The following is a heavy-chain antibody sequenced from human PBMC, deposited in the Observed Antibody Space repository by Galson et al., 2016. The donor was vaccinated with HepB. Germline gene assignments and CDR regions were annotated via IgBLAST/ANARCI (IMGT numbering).Heavy chain of an antibody. Sequence: SLRLSCATSGFAFPKYWMSWVRQAPGKGLEWVANIKYDGSETTYVDSVRGRFTISRDNANNLLYLQMNSLRVEETAVYYCAKEYLWRYVEWGQGTLVTVSS. D-gene: IGHD3-16*01. J-gene: IGHJ4*02. CDR3: AKEYLWRYVE. CDR2: IKYDGSET. V-gene: IGHV3-7*01. CDR1: GFAFPKYW.